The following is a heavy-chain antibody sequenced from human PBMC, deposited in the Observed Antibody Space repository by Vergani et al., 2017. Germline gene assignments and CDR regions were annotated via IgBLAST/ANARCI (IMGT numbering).Heavy chain of an antibody. J-gene: IGHJ5*02. V-gene: IGHV4-61*02. Sequence: QVQLQESGPGLVKSSQTLSLTCTVSGGSISSGSYYWSWIRQPAGKGLEWIGRIYTSGSTNYNPSLKSRVTMSVDTSKNQFSLKLSSVTAADTAVYYCARYNWNDQGWFDPWGQGTLVTVSS. CDR3: ARYNWNDQGWFDP. D-gene: IGHD1-20*01. CDR1: GGSISSGSYY. CDR2: IYTSGST.